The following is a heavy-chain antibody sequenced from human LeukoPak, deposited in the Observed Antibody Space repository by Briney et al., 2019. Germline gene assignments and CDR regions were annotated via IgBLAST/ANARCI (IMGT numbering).Heavy chain of an antibody. CDR3: ARDPLVVVAGTTDY. V-gene: IGHV3-21*01. J-gene: IGHJ4*02. Sequence: GGSLRLSCAASGFTFSTYAMSWVRQAPGKGLEWVSSISSSSSYIYYAESGKGRFTISRDNAKNSLYLQMNSLRAEDTAVYYCARDPLVVVAGTTDYRGQGTLVTVSS. D-gene: IGHD2-15*01. CDR1: GFTFSTYA. CDR2: ISSSSSYI.